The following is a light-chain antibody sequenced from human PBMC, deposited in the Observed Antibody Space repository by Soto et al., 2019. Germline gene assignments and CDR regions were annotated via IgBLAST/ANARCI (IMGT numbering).Light chain of an antibody. J-gene: IGKJ1*01. CDR3: QQSSMWPPV. CDR1: ESVKSD. Sequence: IVMTQSPATLSVSPGQRVTLSCRASESVKSDLAWYLQKPGQPPRLLIYSAATRATAFPARFSGSGSGTDFKLPITSLQSEAFDVYYCQQSSMWPPVFGQRNKVDI. V-gene: IGKV3-15*01. CDR2: SAA.